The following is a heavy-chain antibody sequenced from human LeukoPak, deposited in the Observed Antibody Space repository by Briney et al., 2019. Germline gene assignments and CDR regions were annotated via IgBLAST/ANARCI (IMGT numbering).Heavy chain of an antibody. CDR3: ARTGATAAGQFDY. D-gene: IGHD6-13*01. V-gene: IGHV4-34*01. CDR2: INHSGST. Sequence: SETLSLTCAVYGGSFSGYYWSWIRQPPGKGLEWIGEINHSGSTNYNPSLKSRVTISVDTSKNQFSLKLSSVTAADTAVYYCARTGATAAGQFDYWGQGTLVTVSS. J-gene: IGHJ4*02. CDR1: GGSFSGYY.